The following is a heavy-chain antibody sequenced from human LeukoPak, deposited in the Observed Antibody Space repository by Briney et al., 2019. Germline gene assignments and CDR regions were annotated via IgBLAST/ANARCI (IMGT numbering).Heavy chain of an antibody. V-gene: IGHV3-48*03. D-gene: IGHD6-13*01. Sequence: PGGSLRLSCAASGLTFSSYEMNWVRQAPGKGLEWVSYISSSGSTIYYADSVKGRFTISRDNAKNSLYLQMNSLRAGDTAVYYCARAAYSSTWYSRYFDLWGRGTLVTVSS. J-gene: IGHJ2*01. CDR1: GLTFSSYE. CDR2: ISSSGSTI. CDR3: ARAAYSSTWYSRYFDL.